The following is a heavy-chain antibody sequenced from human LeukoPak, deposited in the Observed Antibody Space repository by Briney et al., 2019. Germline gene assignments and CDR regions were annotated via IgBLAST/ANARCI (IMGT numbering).Heavy chain of an antibody. Sequence: ASVKVSCKASGYTFTGSYMHWVRQGPGQGLEWMGWINPNSGGTNYAQKFQGRVTMTRDTSISTAYMELSRLRSDDTAVYYCARGAYYYGSGSYYPHPSDYWGQGTLVTVSS. CDR2: INPNSGGT. CDR1: GYTFTGSY. V-gene: IGHV1-2*02. CDR3: ARGAYYYGSGSYYPHPSDY. J-gene: IGHJ4*02. D-gene: IGHD3-10*01.